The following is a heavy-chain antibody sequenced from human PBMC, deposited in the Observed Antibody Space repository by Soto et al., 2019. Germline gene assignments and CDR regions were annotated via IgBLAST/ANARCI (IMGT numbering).Heavy chain of an antibody. V-gene: IGHV4-34*01. CDR3: ARPAAAYYYGMDV. CDR1: GGSFSGYY. Sequence: SETLSLTCAVYGGSFSGYYWSWIRQPPGKGLEWIGEINHSGSTNYNPSLKSRVTISVDTSKNQFSLKLSSVTAADTAVYYCARPAAAYYYGMDVWGQGTRVTISS. CDR2: INHSGST. J-gene: IGHJ6*02. D-gene: IGHD6-25*01.